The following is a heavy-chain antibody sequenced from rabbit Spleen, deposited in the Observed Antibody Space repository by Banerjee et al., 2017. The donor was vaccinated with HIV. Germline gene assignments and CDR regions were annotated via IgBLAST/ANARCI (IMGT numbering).Heavy chain of an antibody. CDR2: INAATGKA. Sequence: QQQLEESGGGLVKPGGSLTLTCKASGIDFTNNYMCWVRQAPGKGLEWIACINAATGKAVYASWAKGRFTFSKTSSTTVTLQMTSLTVADTATYFCAREPGRSTNLWGPGTLVTVS. V-gene: IGHV1S45*01. CDR3: AREPGRSTNL. CDR1: GIDFTNNY. J-gene: IGHJ4*01. D-gene: IGHD3-1*01.